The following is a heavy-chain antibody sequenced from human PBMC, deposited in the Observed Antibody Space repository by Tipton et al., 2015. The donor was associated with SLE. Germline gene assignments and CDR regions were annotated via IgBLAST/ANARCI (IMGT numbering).Heavy chain of an antibody. J-gene: IGHJ3*02. CDR3: ARSRESVNSAAFEI. D-gene: IGHD4-23*01. CDR1: GGSMTTSTYY. Sequence: TLSLTCTVSGGSMTTSTYYWGWVRQPPGKGLEWIGSIYYTGSTYYNPSLKSRVTISLDTSKNHFSLRLTSVTAADAAVYSCARSRESVNSAAFEIWGQGTMVTVSS. CDR2: IYYTGST. V-gene: IGHV4-39*02.